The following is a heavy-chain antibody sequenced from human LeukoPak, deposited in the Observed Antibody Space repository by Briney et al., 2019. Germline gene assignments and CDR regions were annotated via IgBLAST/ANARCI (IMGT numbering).Heavy chain of an antibody. CDR1: GFTFSSYG. D-gene: IGHD3-3*02. CDR2: IDNDGSDT. J-gene: IGHJ4*02. V-gene: IGHV3-74*01. Sequence: GGSLRLSCAASGFTFSSYGMHWVRQAPGKGLVWVARIDNDGSDTNYADSVKGRFTISRDNAKNTLFLQVKSLRADDTAVYYCARDGILGSHDYWGQGTLVTVSS. CDR3: ARDGILGSHDY.